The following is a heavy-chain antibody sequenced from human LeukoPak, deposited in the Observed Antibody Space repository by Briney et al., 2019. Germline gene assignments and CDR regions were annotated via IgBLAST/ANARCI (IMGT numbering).Heavy chain of an antibody. J-gene: IGHJ3*02. CDR2: ISSSSYI. CDR3: ARAPGYCSSTSCYRRAFDI. CDR1: GFTFSSYS. Sequence: GGSLRLSCAASGFTFSSYSMNWVRQAPGKGLEWVSSISSSSYIYYADSVKGRFTISRDNAKNSLYLQMNSLRAEDTAVYYCARAPGYCSSTSCYRRAFDIWGQGTMVTVSS. D-gene: IGHD2-2*03. V-gene: IGHV3-21*01.